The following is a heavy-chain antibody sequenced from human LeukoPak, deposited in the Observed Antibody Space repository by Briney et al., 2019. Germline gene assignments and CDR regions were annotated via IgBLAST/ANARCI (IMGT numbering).Heavy chain of an antibody. J-gene: IGHJ4*02. D-gene: IGHD2-21*01. CDR3: ARAGYCGSNCYYYFDY. CDR2: INPNSGGT. Sequence: VKVSCKASGYTFTDYFIHWVRQAPGQGLEWLGWINPNSGGTYYAQNFQGRVTMTRDTSISTAYMELSSLTSDDTAVYSCARAGYCGSNCYYYFDYWGQGTLVTVSS. V-gene: IGHV1-2*02. CDR1: GYTFTDYF.